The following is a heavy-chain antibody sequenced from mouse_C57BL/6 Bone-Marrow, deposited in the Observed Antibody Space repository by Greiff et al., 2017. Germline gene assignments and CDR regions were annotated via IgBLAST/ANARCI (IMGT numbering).Heavy chain of an antibody. CDR2: IYPRDGST. D-gene: IGHD2-12*01. CDR1: GYTFTSYD. CDR3: ARRPYDYSDWNFDV. Sequence: VQLQQSGPELVKPGASVKLSCKASGYTFTSYDINWVKQRPGQGLEWIGWIYPRDGSTKYNEKFKGQAPLTVDTSSSTAYMELHSLTSEDSAVYFCARRPYDYSDWNFDVWGTGTTVTVSS. V-gene: IGHV1-85*01. J-gene: IGHJ1*03.